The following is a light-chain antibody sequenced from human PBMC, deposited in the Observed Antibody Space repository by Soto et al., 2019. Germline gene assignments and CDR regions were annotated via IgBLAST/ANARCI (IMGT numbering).Light chain of an antibody. J-gene: IGLJ3*02. V-gene: IGLV2-23*01. CDR1: SSDVGSHNL. CDR2: DGS. Sequence: QSALTQPASVSGSPEQSITISCTGTSSDVGSHNLVSWYRQYPGKAPKLMIYDGSERPSGVSNRFSASKSGNTASLTISGLQAEDEADYYCWSYAGADTWVFGGGTKVTVL. CDR3: WSYAGADTWV.